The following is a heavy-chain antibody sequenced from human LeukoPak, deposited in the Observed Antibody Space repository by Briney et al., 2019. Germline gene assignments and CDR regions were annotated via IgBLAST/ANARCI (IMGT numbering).Heavy chain of an antibody. CDR1: GFSFSSYA. D-gene: IGHD2-21*02. CDR2: ISGSGGGT. Sequence: GGSLRLSCAATGFSFSSYAMSWVRQAPGKGLEWVSVISGSGGGTYYADAVKGRFTITRDNSKNTLYLQMNSLRAEDTAVYYCAKEKEVVTVTGFDYWGQGTLVTVS. J-gene: IGHJ4*02. CDR3: AKEKEVVTVTGFDY. V-gene: IGHV3-23*01.